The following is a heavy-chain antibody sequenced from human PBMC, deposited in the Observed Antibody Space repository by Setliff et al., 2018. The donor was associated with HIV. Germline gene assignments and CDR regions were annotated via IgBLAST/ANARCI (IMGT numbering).Heavy chain of an antibody. Sequence: AASVKVSCKVSGHTLTELSMHWVRQAPGKGLEWMGGFDPEDAETIYAQNFQGRVTMTEDTSTDTAYMELSSLRSEDTAFYYCTTVRAYYYDSSGQEYFQHWGQGTLVTVSS. CDR2: FDPEDAET. CDR3: TTVRAYYYDSSGQEYFQH. D-gene: IGHD3-22*01. V-gene: IGHV1-24*01. CDR1: GHTLTELS. J-gene: IGHJ1*01.